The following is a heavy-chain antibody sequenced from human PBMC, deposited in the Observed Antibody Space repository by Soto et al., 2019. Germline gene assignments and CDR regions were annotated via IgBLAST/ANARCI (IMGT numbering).Heavy chain of an antibody. CDR1: DFTFSNAW. CDR2: IKSKTHAGTT. D-gene: IGHD3-22*01. J-gene: IGHJ4*01. CDR3: TPDSYVTMIVVLFDD. Sequence: EVQLVESGGDLVKPGGSLRLSCAASDFTFSNAWINWVRQAPGKGLEWVGRIKSKTHAGTTDFAAPVKGRFSISRVDSKNIVSMQMTSVTTEETGLYYCTPDSYVTMIVVLFDDWAHGTPVTVSS. V-gene: IGHV3-15*07.